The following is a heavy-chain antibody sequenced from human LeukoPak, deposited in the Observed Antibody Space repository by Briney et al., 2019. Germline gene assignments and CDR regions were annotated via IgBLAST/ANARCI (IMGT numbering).Heavy chain of an antibody. CDR2: ISYDGSNK. V-gene: IGHV3-30*19. J-gene: IGHJ3*02. Sequence: GGSLRLSCAASGFTFSSYGMHWVRQAPGKGLEWVAVISYDGSNKYYADSVKGRFTISRDNSKNTLYLQMNSLRAEDTAVYYCARDYYGDYAPSHAFDIWGQGTMVTVSS. CDR3: ARDYYGDYAPSHAFDI. D-gene: IGHD4-17*01. CDR1: GFTFSSYG.